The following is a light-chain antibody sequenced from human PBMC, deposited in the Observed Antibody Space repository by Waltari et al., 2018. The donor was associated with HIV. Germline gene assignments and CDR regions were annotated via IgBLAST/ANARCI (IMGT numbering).Light chain of an antibody. CDR3: SSYTTSSVYAV. J-gene: IGLJ2*01. CDR1: SSDVGSYHY. Sequence: QSALTQPASVSGSPGQSITISCTGTSSDVGSYHYVSWYQQHPGKAPKLMIYEVSKRPSGVSDRFSGSKSGNTASLTISGLQAEDEADYYCSSYTTSSVYAVFGGGTKLTVL. V-gene: IGLV2-14*01. CDR2: EVS.